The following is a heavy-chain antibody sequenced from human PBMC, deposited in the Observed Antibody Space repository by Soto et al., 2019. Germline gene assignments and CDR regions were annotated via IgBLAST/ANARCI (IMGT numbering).Heavy chain of an antibody. CDR2: ISHSGST. Sequence: QLQLQESGSGLVKPSQTLSLTCAVSGGSTSSGGYSWSWLRQPPGKGLEWIGYISHSGSTYYNPSLKSRLTLSVDPSKNQSFLRLRSVTAADTAVYYCVRGGLLPASGGQGTLVPVSS. CDR3: VRGGLLPAS. V-gene: IGHV4-30-2*01. CDR1: GGSTSSGGYS. J-gene: IGHJ4*02. D-gene: IGHD6-19*01.